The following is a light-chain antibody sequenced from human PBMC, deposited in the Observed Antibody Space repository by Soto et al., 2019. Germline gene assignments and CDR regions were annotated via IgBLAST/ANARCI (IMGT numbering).Light chain of an antibody. CDR2: NVS. J-gene: IGLJ3*02. CDR3: CSYRNSTTWV. V-gene: IGLV2-14*03. Sequence: QPVLPQPASVSGSPGQTITISCTGTSSDIGRYDYVSWYQQHPGTAPKLLIYNVSNRPSGVSNRFSGSKSANTASLTVSGLQAEDEANYYCCSYRNSTTWVFGGGTKLTVL. CDR1: SSDIGRYDY.